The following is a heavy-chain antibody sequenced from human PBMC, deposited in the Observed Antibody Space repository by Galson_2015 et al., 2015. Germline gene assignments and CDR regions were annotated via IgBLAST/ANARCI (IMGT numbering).Heavy chain of an antibody. D-gene: IGHD6-19*01. Sequence: PALVKPTQTLTLTCTFSGFSLSTSGVGVGWIRQPPGKALEWLALIYWNDDKRYGPSLKSRLTITKDTSKNQVVLTMTNMDPVDTATYYCAHNGMDSSGWDPRGYFDYWGQGTLVTVSS. V-gene: IGHV2-5*01. CDR1: GFSLSTSGVG. J-gene: IGHJ4*02. CDR3: AHNGMDSSGWDPRGYFDY. CDR2: IYWNDDK.